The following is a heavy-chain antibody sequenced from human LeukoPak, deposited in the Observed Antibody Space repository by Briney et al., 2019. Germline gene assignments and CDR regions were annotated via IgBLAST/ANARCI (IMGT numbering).Heavy chain of an antibody. CDR3: ATRAYCGGDCYFFDY. CDR1: GGSISSYY. D-gene: IGHD2-21*02. J-gene: IGHJ4*02. Sequence: PSETLSLTCTVSGGSISSYYWSWIRQPPGKGLEWIGYIYYSGSTYYNPSLKSRVTISVDTSKNQFSLKLSSVTAADTAVYYCATRAYCGGDCYFFDYWGQGTLVTVSS. V-gene: IGHV4-59*06. CDR2: IYYSGST.